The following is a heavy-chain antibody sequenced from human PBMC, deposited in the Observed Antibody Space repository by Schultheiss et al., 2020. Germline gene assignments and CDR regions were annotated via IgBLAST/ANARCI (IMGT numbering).Heavy chain of an antibody. CDR3: ARDLAVTSALDY. CDR1: GFIFDDYG. J-gene: IGHJ4*02. Sequence: GGSLRLSCAASGFIFDDYGMHWVRQAPGKGLEWVSGISWSSGSIGYGDSVKGRFTISRDNAKNSLYLQMNSLRAEDTAVYYCARDLAVTSALDYWGQGTLVTVSS. CDR2: ISWSSGSI. V-gene: IGHV3-9*01. D-gene: IGHD4-17*01.